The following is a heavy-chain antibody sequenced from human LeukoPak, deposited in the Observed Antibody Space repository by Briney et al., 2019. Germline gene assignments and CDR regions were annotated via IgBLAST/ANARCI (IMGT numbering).Heavy chain of an antibody. CDR3: ASIAVAGMYYYYGMDV. CDR2: INPNSGGT. V-gene: IGHV1-2*02. D-gene: IGHD6-19*01. Sequence: GASVKFSCKASGYTLTGYYMHWVRQAPGQGLEWMGWINPNSGGTNYAQKFQGRVTMTRDTSISTAYMELSRLRSDDTAVYYCASIAVAGMYYYYGMDVWGQGTTVTVSS. J-gene: IGHJ6*02. CDR1: GYTLTGYY.